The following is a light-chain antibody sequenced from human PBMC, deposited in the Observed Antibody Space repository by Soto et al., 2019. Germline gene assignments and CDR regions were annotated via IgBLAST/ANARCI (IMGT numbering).Light chain of an antibody. CDR1: QGIGSY. CDR3: QQSYSTPQA. CDR2: AAS. Sequence: DIQMTQSPSSLSASIGDRVTITCRASQGIGSYLAWYQQKPGKVPKLLIYAASTLQSGVPSRFSGSGSGTDFTLSISSLQPEDIATYYCQQSYSTPQAFGQGTRLEIK. V-gene: IGKV1-27*01. J-gene: IGKJ5*01.